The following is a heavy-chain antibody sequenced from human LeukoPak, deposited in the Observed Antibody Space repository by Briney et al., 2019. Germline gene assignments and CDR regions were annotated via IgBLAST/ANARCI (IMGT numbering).Heavy chain of an antibody. CDR2: INDRGHT. CDR3: ARDPTTVVTLPYYFDF. CDR1: GGSFIGYH. D-gene: IGHD4-23*01. Sequence: PSETLSLTCSVHGGSFIGYHWNWIRQSPEKGLEWIGEINDRGHTNYNPSLESRVTISVDASKKQFSLKLNSVTAADTAVYYCARDPTTVVTLPYYFDFWGQGTPVTVSS. V-gene: IGHV4-34*01. J-gene: IGHJ4*02.